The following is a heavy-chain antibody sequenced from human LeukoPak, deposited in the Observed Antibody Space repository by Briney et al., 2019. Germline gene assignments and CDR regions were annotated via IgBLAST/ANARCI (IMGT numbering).Heavy chain of an antibody. J-gene: IGHJ4*02. D-gene: IGHD2-2*01. CDR1: GFTVSSNY. CDR3: ARAGYCSSTSCYGTYYFDY. V-gene: IGHV3-53*01. CDR2: IYSGGST. Sequence: GGSLRLSCAASGFTVSSNYMSWVRQAPGKGLEWVSVIYSGGSTYYADSVKGRFTISRDNSKNTLYLQMNSLRAEDTAVYYCARAGYCSSTSCYGTYYFDYWGQGTLVTVSS.